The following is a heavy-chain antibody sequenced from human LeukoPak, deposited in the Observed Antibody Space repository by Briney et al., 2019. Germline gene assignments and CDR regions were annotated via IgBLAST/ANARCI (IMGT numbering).Heavy chain of an antibody. Sequence: SETLSLTCTVSGGSISSGDYYWSWIRQPPGKGLEWIGYIYYSGSTYYNPSLKSRVTISVDTSKNQFSLKLSSVTAADTAVYYCARVIRITMIVVVIPGAFDIWGQGTMVTVSS. D-gene: IGHD3-22*01. CDR2: IYYSGST. J-gene: IGHJ3*02. CDR3: ARVIRITMIVVVIPGAFDI. V-gene: IGHV4-30-4*08. CDR1: GGSISSGDYY.